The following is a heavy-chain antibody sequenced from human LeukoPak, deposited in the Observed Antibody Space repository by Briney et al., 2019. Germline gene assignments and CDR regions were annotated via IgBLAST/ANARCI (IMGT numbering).Heavy chain of an antibody. J-gene: IGHJ6*02. CDR3: ARDLDYGSGSPDYGMDV. Sequence: GGSLRLSCAASGYTFDDYGMSWVRQAPGKGLEWVSGINWNGGSTGYADSVKGRFTISRDNAKNSLYLQMNSLRAEDTALYHCARDLDYGSGSPDYGMDVWGQGTTVTVSS. CDR1: GYTFDDYG. CDR2: INWNGGST. V-gene: IGHV3-20*01. D-gene: IGHD3-10*01.